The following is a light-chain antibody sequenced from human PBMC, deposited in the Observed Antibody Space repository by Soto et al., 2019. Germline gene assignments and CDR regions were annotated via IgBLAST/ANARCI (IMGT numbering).Light chain of an antibody. Sequence: DIQMTQSPSSLSASVGDRVTITCRASQSINRYINWYQQKSGKAPKLLINAASSLQSGVPSRFSVSGSGTDFTLTISNLQPEDFATYYCQQTYTTPFTFGPGTKVDIK. CDR3: QQTYTTPFT. J-gene: IGKJ3*01. CDR2: AAS. CDR1: QSINRY. V-gene: IGKV1-39*01.